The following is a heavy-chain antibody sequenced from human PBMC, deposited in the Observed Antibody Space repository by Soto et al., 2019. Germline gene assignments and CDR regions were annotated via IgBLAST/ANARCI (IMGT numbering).Heavy chain of an antibody. Sequence: QVQLVQSGAEVKKPGASVKVSCKASGYTFTSYGISWVRQAPGQGLEWMGWISAYNGNTNYAQKLQGRVTMTTDTSTSTAYMELRSRRSDDTSVYYCARDHPETYYSWWFDPWCQGTLVTVSS. D-gene: IGHD4-4*01. J-gene: IGHJ5*02. CDR2: ISAYNGNT. V-gene: IGHV1-18*04. CDR1: GYTFTSYG. CDR3: ARDHPETYYSWWFDP.